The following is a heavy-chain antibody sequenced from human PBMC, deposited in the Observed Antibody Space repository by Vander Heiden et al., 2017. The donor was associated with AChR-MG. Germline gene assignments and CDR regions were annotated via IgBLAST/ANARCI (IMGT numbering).Heavy chain of an antibody. J-gene: IGHJ6*02. D-gene: IGHD3-22*01. CDR3: ARGNYYYDSSGYYRSIYYYYGMDV. Sequence: QVQLVQSGAEVKKPGSSVKVSCKASGGTFSSYAISWVRPAPGQGLEWMGGIIPIFGTANYAQKFQGRVTITADESTSTAYMELSSLRSEDTAVYYCARGNYYYDSSGYYRSIYYYYGMDVWGQGTTVTVSS. V-gene: IGHV1-69*01. CDR1: GGTFSSYA. CDR2: IIPIFGTA.